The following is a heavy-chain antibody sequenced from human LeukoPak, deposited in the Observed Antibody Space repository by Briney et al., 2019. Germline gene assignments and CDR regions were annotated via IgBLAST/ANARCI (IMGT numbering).Heavy chain of an antibody. V-gene: IGHV3-74*01. CDR3: VRLTGAEFDY. Sequence: GGSLRLSCAASGFSFSEYYMSWIRQAPGKGLVWVSGINSHGSSTSYADSVKGRLTISRDNAKNTLHLQMNSLRAEDTAVYYCVRLTGAEFDYWGQGTLFTVSS. D-gene: IGHD7-27*01. CDR1: GFSFSEYY. CDR2: INSHGSST. J-gene: IGHJ4*02.